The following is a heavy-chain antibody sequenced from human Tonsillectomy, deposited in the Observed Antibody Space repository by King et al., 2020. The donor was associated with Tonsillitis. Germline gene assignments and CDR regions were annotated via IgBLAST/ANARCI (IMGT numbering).Heavy chain of an antibody. D-gene: IGHD3-3*01. CDR2: IDQDGSKK. V-gene: IGHV3-7*01. J-gene: IGHJ4*02. CDR1: GFTFSNYW. Sequence: VQLVESGGGLVQPGGSLRLSCAASGFTFSNYWMSWVRQAPGKGLEWVANIDQDGSKKFYVDSVKGRFTISRDNTKNSLYLQMKSLRAEDTAVYYCTSFWSGYFDYWGQGILVPVSS. CDR3: TSFWSGYFDY.